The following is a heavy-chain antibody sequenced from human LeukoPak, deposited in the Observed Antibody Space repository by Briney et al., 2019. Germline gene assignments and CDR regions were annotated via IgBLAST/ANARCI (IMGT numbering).Heavy chain of an antibody. CDR3: AGSYYYYCMDV. Sequence: SETLSLTCTASGGSISSYYWSWIRQPPGKGLEWIGYIYYSGSTNYNPSLKSRVTISVDTSKNQFSLKLSSVTAADTAVYYCAGSYYYYCMDVWGKGTTVTVSS. V-gene: IGHV4-59*01. J-gene: IGHJ6*03. CDR2: IYYSGST. CDR1: GGSISSYY.